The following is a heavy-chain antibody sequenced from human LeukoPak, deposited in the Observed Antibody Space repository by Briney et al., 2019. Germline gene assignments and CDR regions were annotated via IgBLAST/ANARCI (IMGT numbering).Heavy chain of an antibody. D-gene: IGHD3-10*01. Sequence: GASVKVSCKASGYTFTGYYMHWVRQAPGQGLEWMGWINPNSGGTNYAQKFQGRVTMIRDTSISTAYMELSRLRSDDTAVYYCGLLWFGELYGYGMDVWGQGTTVTVSS. J-gene: IGHJ6*02. CDR3: GLLWFGELYGYGMDV. CDR2: INPNSGGT. CDR1: GYTFTGYY. V-gene: IGHV1-2*02.